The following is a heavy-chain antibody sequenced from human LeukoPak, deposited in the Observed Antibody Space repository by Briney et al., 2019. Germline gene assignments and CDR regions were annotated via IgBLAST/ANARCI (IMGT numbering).Heavy chain of an antibody. V-gene: IGHV3-64*01. CDR3: ARGGRSGSHDKFDY. D-gene: IGHD1-26*01. CDR1: GFTFSSYA. CDR2: ISSDGDRT. Sequence: GGSLRLSFAASGFTFSSYAMHWVRQAPGKGLEFVSGISSDGDRTYYVSSVRGRFIISRGNSKNTLDLQMGSLRGDDMAVYYCARGGRSGSHDKFDYWGQGTLVTVSS. J-gene: IGHJ4*02.